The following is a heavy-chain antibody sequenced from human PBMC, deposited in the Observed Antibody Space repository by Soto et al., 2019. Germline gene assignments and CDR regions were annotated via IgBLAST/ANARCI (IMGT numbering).Heavy chain of an antibody. V-gene: IGHV4-59*01. Sequence: KPSETLSLTCTVSGGSIGSYHWSWVRQPPGKGLEWIASVYYTGTTNYNPSLGSRVTISIDAPENQISLKLTSVTAADTAYCERDTVLTGMFDIWGQGTLVTVSS. CDR1: GGSIGSYH. CDR2: VYYTGTT. D-gene: IGHD4-17*01. CDR3: ERDTVLTGMFDI. J-gene: IGHJ4*02.